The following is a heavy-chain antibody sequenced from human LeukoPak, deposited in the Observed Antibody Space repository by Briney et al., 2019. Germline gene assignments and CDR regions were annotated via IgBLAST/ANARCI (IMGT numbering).Heavy chain of an antibody. CDR2: IISKTDGGTT. V-gene: IGHV3-15*01. CDR1: GFTFSNAW. CDR3: TTGPYDYGSGTYYH. J-gene: IGHJ4*02. D-gene: IGHD3-10*01. Sequence: GALRLSCAASGFTFSNAWMSWVRQAPGKGLEWVGRIISKTDGGTTDYAAPVEGRFTISRDDSKNTLYVQMNSLKTEDTAVYYCTTGPYDYGSGTYYHWGQGTLVTVSS.